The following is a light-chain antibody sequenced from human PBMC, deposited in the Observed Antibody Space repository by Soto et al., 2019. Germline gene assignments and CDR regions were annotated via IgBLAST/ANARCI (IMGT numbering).Light chain of an antibody. CDR2: AAS. V-gene: IGKV3-20*01. CDR1: QSVSVNS. J-gene: IGKJ3*01. CDR3: QQYGGSPFT. Sequence: EIVLTQSPGTLSLSPGERATLSCRASQSVSVNSLAWYQQKGGQAPRLLIYAASTRATGVPDRFSGTGSWTAFALTISRLETYDSAVYYCQQYGGSPFTFGPGTKVDIK.